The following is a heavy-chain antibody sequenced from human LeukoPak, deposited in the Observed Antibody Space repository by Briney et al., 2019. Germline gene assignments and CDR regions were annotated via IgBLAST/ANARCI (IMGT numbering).Heavy chain of an antibody. J-gene: IGHJ3*02. CDR3: ARAPLGATQAFDI. D-gene: IGHD1-26*01. CDR2: IIPIFGTA. V-gene: IGHV1-69*13. Sequence: SVKVSCKASGGTFSSYAISWVRQAPGQGLGWMGGIIPIFGTANYAQKFQGRVTITADESTSTAYMELSSLRSEDTAVYYCARAPLGATQAFDIWGQGTMVTVSS. CDR1: GGTFSSYA.